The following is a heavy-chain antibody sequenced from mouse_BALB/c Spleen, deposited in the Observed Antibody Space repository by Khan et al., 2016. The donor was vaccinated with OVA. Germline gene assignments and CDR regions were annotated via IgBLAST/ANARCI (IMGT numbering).Heavy chain of an antibody. D-gene: IGHD2-1*01. J-gene: IGHJ3*01. CDR1: GYTFTSYW. V-gene: IGHV1S132*01. CDR3: ASGYFGNYEFAY. Sequence: QVRLQQSGAELVKPGASVKLSCKTSGYTFTSYWIQWVKQRPGQGLGWIGQIFPGTGTTYSNENFKAKATLTVDTSSSTAYMQLSSLTSEDSAVYFCASGYFGNYEFAYWGQGTLVTVSA. CDR2: IFPGTGTT.